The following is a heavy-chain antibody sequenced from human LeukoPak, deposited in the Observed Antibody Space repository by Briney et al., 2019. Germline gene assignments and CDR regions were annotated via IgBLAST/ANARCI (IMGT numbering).Heavy chain of an antibody. CDR3: AKGGGYYDSSGYYTDY. CDR1: GFTFSSYA. V-gene: IGHV3-23*01. J-gene: IGHJ4*02. D-gene: IGHD3-22*01. Sequence: GGSLRLSCAASGFTFSSYAMSWVRHPPGKGLEWVSAISGSGGSTYYADSVKGRFTISRDNSKNTLYLQMNSLRAEDTAVYYCAKGGGYYDSSGYYTDYWGQGTLVTVSS. CDR2: ISGSGGST.